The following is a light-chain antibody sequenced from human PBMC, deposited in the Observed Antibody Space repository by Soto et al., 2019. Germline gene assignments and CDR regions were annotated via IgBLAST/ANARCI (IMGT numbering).Light chain of an antibody. J-gene: IGKJ4*01. V-gene: IGKV3-15*01. CDR1: QSVSSN. CDR2: GAS. CDR3: QQYNNGPPLT. Sequence: EIVMTQSPATLSVSPGERATLSCRASQSVSSNLAWYQQKPGQAPRHLIYGASTRATGIPARFSGSGSGTEFTLTISSLQSEEFAVYYCQQYNNGPPLTFGGGTKVEIK.